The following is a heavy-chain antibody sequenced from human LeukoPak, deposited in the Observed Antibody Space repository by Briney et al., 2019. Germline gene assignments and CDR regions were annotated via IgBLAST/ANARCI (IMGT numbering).Heavy chain of an antibody. CDR2: IYHSGST. CDR3: ARDSPYYYGSGSATYYMDV. Sequence: SETLSLTCTVSGYSISSGYYWGWIRQPPGKGLEWIGSIYHSGSTYYNPSLKSRVTISVDTSKNQFSLKLSSVTAADTAVYYCARDSPYYYGSGSATYYMDVWGKGTTVTISS. D-gene: IGHD3-10*01. CDR1: GYSISSGYY. V-gene: IGHV4-38-2*02. J-gene: IGHJ6*03.